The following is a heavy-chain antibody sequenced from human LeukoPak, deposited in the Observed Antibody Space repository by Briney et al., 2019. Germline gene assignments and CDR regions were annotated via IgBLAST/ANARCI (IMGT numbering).Heavy chain of an antibody. J-gene: IGHJ3*02. CDR2: INPNSGGT. Sequence: ASGKVSCKASGYTFTGYYMNWVRQAPGQGLGWMGRINPNSGGTNYAQKFQGRVTMTRDTSISTAYMELSRLRSDDTAVYYCARVGDGLNDAFDIWGRGTMVTVSS. CDR1: GYTFTGYY. CDR3: ARVGDGLNDAFDI. V-gene: IGHV1-2*06. D-gene: IGHD5-24*01.